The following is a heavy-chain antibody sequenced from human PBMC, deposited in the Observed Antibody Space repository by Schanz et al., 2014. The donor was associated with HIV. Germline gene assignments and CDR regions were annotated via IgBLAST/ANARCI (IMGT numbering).Heavy chain of an antibody. Sequence: QLVQSGAEGKRPGSSVKVSCKVTGGTFSIIAINWVRPAPGQGLHWMGAPPPVSTTAHLAKRFKGRVTITADQSTNTGYMELSRLDSEDTAVYYCATSTPYLYDPDAFDIWGQGTLVTVSS. V-gene: IGHV1-69*01. CDR1: GGTFSIIA. D-gene: IGHD3-16*01. CDR2: PPPVSTTA. J-gene: IGHJ3*02. CDR3: ATSTPYLYDPDAFDI.